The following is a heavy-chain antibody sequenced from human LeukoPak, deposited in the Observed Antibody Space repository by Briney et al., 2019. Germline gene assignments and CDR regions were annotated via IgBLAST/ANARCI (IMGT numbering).Heavy chain of an antibody. CDR2: IYYSGST. D-gene: IGHD1-26*01. CDR1: GGSISSYY. J-gene: IGHJ3*02. Sequence: PSETLSLTCTVSGGSISSYYWSWIRQPPGKGLEWIGYIYYSGSTNYNPSLKSRVTISVDTSKNQFSLKLSSVTAADTAVYYCARRRIVGATTDAFDIWGQGTMVTVSS. CDR3: ARRRIVGATTDAFDI. V-gene: IGHV4-59*08.